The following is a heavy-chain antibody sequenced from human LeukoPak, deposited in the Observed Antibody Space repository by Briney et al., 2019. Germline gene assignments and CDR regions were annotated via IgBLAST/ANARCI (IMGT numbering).Heavy chain of an antibody. CDR3: ARVTGYVMEDYRDY. V-gene: IGHV4-59*01. CDR1: GGSISSYY. Sequence: SETLSLTCTVSGGSISSYYWSWIRQPPGKGLEWIGYIYYSGRTNYKPSLKSRVTISVDTSKNQFSMRLSSVTTSDPAVYDCARVTGYVMEDYRDYWRQGTVVSVSS. CDR2: IYYSGRT. J-gene: IGHJ4*02. D-gene: IGHD4-11*01.